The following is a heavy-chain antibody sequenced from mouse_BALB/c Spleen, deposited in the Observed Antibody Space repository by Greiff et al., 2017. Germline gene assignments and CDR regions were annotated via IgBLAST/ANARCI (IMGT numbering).Heavy chain of an antibody. V-gene: IGHV1-53*01. CDR1: GYAFTSYY. CDR3: AREAGTFDY. D-gene: IGHD4-1*01. Sequence: VQLQQSGAELVKPGASVKLSCKASGYAFTSYYMYWVKQRPGQGLEWIGEINPSNGGTNFNEKFKSKATLTVDKSSSTAYMQLKSLTSEDSAVYYCAREAGTFDYWGQGTTLTVSS. CDR2: INPSNGGT. J-gene: IGHJ2*01.